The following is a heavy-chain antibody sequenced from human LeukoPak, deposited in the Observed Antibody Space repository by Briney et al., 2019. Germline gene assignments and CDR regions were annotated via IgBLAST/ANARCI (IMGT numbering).Heavy chain of an antibody. CDR1: GGSISRHYY. J-gene: IGHJ4*02. D-gene: IGHD3-10*01. V-gene: IGHV4-39*01. Sequence: SETLSLTCTVSGGSISRHYYWIWIRQPPGKGLAWIGSIYYSGSTYYNPSLTSRVTISVDTSKNQFSLKLSSLTAAETAVYYCARQYGSGSAYTPVVDLWGQGTLVTVSS. CDR3: ARQYGSGSAYTPVVDL. CDR2: IYYSGST.